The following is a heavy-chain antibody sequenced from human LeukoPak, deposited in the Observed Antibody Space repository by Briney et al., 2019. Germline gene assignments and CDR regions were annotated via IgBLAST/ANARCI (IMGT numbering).Heavy chain of an antibody. Sequence: SETLSLTCTVSGGSISSGSYYWSWIRQPAGKGLGWIGRIYTSGSTNYNPSLKSRVTISVDTSENQFSLKLSSVTAADTAVYYCVTGGGSADYWDQGTLVTVSS. CDR2: IYTSGST. J-gene: IGHJ4*02. V-gene: IGHV4-61*02. CDR3: VTGGGSADY. D-gene: IGHD3-16*01. CDR1: GGSISSGSYY.